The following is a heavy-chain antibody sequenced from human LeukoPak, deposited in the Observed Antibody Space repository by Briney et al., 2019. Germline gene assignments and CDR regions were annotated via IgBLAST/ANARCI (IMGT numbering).Heavy chain of an antibody. CDR1: GFTFSSYW. J-gene: IGHJ4*02. CDR3: ARGNSGWHTLHYFDY. D-gene: IGHD6-19*01. Sequence: GGSLRLSCAASGFTFSSYWMSWVRQAPGKGLEWVANIKQDGSEKYYVDSVKGRFTISRDNANNSLYLQMNSLRAEDTAVYYCARGNSGWHTLHYFDYWGQGTLVTVSS. V-gene: IGHV3-7*01. CDR2: IKQDGSEK.